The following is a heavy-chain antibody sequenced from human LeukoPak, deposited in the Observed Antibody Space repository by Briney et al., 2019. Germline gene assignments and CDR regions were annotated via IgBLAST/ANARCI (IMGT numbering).Heavy chain of an antibody. CDR3: ARVGSEEGYYFDY. V-gene: IGHV3-74*01. Sequence: GGSLRLSCAASGFTFSSYWMHWVRQAPGKGLVWVSRINSDGSSTSYADSVKGRLTISRDNAKNSLYLQMNSLRAEDTALYYCARVGSEEGYYFDYWGQGTLVTVSS. J-gene: IGHJ4*02. CDR2: INSDGSST. CDR1: GFTFSSYW. D-gene: IGHD2-15*01.